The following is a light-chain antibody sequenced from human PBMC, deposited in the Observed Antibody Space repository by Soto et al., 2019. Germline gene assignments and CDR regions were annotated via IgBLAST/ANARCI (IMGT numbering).Light chain of an antibody. Sequence: IQITQSPSTLSASVGDRVTITCRASQSISSWLAWYQQKPGRAPKLLIYDASNLEAGVPSRFRGSGSGTDFPFTISRLQPEDIATYYCQQYENLPTFGQGTRLEIK. CDR3: QQYENLPT. CDR2: DAS. CDR1: QSISSW. V-gene: IGKV1-33*01. J-gene: IGKJ5*01.